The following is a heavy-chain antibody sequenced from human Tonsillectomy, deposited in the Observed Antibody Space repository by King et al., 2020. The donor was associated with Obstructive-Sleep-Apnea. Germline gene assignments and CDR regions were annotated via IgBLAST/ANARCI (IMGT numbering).Heavy chain of an antibody. D-gene: IGHD3-22*01. CDR3: AKDQDSSGYYSMSFDS. V-gene: IGHV3-30*02. J-gene: IGHJ4*02. Sequence: VQLVESGGGVVQPGGSLRLSCAASGFTFSSYGIHWVRQAPGKGLEWVAFIRYDGSDEFYADSVKGRLTISRDNSKNTLYLQMNSLRAEDTAVYYCAKDQDSSGYYSMSFDSWGQGTLVTVSS. CDR1: GFTFSSYG. CDR2: IRYDGSDE.